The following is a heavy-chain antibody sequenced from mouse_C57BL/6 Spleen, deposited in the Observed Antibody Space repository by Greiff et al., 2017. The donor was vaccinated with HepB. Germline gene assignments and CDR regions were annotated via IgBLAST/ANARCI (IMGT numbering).Heavy chain of an antibody. D-gene: IGHD1-1*01. J-gene: IGHJ4*01. Sequence: VHLVESGAELARPGASVKMSCKASGYTFTSYTMHWVKQRPGQGLEWIGYINPSSGYTKYNQKFKDKATLTADKSSSTAYMQLSSLTSEDSAVYYCASDYYGSRTGAMDYWGQGTSVTVSS. CDR3: ASDYYGSRTGAMDY. CDR1: GYTFTSYT. CDR2: INPSSGYT. V-gene: IGHV1-4*01.